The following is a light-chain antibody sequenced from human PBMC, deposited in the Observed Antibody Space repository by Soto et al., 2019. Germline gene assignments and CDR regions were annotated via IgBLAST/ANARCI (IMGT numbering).Light chain of an antibody. Sequence: DIQMTQSPSSVSASVGDSVIITCRASQGVSSWLAWYQHKPGTAPKLLIYAASTLQSGVPSRFSGSGSGTDFRLTISSLQPEDSATYYCQQAITFPLTFGGGTKVEI. J-gene: IGKJ4*01. CDR2: AAS. CDR3: QQAITFPLT. CDR1: QGVSSW. V-gene: IGKV1-12*01.